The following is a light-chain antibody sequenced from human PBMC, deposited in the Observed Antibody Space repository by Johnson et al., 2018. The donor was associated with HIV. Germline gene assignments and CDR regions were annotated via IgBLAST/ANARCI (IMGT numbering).Light chain of an antibody. CDR2: DNN. CDR1: NSNIGNNY. Sequence: QSVLTQPPSVSAAPGQKVTISCSGSNSNIGNNYVSWYQQVPGTAPKLLIYDNNKRPSGIPDRFSGSKSGTSATLDITGLQSGDEGDYYCGTWDSSLSAAVVGTGTKVTVL. CDR3: GTWDSSLSAAV. V-gene: IGLV1-51*01. J-gene: IGLJ1*01.